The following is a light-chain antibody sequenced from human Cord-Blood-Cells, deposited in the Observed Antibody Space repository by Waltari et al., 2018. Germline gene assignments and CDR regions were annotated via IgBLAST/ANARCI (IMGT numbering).Light chain of an antibody. CDR1: QSVLYSSNNKNY. Sequence: DIVMTQSPDSLAVSLGERATSHCKSSQSVLYSSNNKNYLAWYQQKPGQPPKLLIYWASTRESGVPDRFSGSGSGTDFTLTISSLQAEDVAVYYCQQYYTLVTFGGGTKVEIK. CDR3: QQYYTLVT. J-gene: IGKJ4*01. V-gene: IGKV4-1*01. CDR2: WAS.